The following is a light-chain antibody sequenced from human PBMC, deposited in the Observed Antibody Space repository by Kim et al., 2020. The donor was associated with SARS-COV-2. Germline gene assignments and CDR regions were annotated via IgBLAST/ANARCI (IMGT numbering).Light chain of an antibody. CDR2: QNS. J-gene: IGLJ2*01. CDR1: GLGDGD. V-gene: IGLV3-1*01. CDR3: QSWDTSSVI. Sequence: SYELTQPPSVSVSPGQRASITCSGDGLGDGDGCGYQQKPGQSGVVAIYQNSKQPSGIPERFSRSNSGNTATLTFSGTQGLEAADYYCQSWDTSSVIFGGG.